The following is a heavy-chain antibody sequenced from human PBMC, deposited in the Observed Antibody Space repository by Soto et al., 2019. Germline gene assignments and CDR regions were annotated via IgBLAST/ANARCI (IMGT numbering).Heavy chain of an antibody. CDR1: GCSSSSSNW. CDR3: ARDTTMVRGVNHQYYFDY. Sequence: PLETLSLTCAFSGCSSSSSNWWSWVRQPPGKGLEWIGEIYHSGSTNYNPSLKSRVTISVDKSKNQFSLKLSSVTAADTAVYYCARDTTMVRGVNHQYYFDYWGQGTLVTVSS. J-gene: IGHJ4*02. CDR2: IYHSGST. D-gene: IGHD3-10*01. V-gene: IGHV4-4*02.